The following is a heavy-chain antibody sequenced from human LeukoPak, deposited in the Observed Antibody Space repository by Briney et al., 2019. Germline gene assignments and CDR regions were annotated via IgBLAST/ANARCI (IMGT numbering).Heavy chain of an antibody. CDR1: GYSFTSYW. D-gene: IGHD2-15*01. V-gene: IGHV5-51*01. CDR2: IYPGDSDT. CDR3: ARGGYCSGGSCYQGAAFDI. Sequence: GESLKISCKGSGYSFTSYWIGWVRQMPGKGLEWMGIIYPGDSDTRYSPSFQGQVTISADKFISTAYLQWSSLKASDTAMYYCARGGYCSGGSCYQGAAFDIWGQGTLVTVSP. J-gene: IGHJ3*02.